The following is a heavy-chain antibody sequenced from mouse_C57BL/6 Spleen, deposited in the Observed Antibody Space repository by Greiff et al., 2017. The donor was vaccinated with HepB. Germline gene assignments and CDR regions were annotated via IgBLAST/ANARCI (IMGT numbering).Heavy chain of an antibody. Sequence: VQLVESDAELVKPGASVKISCKVSGYTFTDHTIHWMKQRPEQGLEWIGYIYPRDGSTKYNEKFKGKATLTADKSSSTAYMQLNSLTSEDSAVYFCARDVIYYYGGFAYWGQGTLVTVSA. D-gene: IGHD1-1*01. CDR1: GYTFTDHT. CDR3: ARDVIYYYGGFAY. CDR2: IYPRDGST. J-gene: IGHJ3*01. V-gene: IGHV1-78*01.